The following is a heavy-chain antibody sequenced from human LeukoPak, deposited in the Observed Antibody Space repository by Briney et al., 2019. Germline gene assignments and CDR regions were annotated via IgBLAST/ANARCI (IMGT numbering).Heavy chain of an antibody. CDR2: IKQDGSEK. CDR1: GFTFSSYW. Sequence: GGSLRLSCAASGFTFSSYWMSWVRQAPGKGLEWVANIKQDGSEKYYVDSVKGRFTISRDNAKNSLYLQMNSLRAEDTAVYYCARLSGRLAARPFSFRFDPWGQGTLVTVSS. V-gene: IGHV3-7*01. J-gene: IGHJ5*02. D-gene: IGHD6-6*01. CDR3: ARLSGRLAARPFSFRFDP.